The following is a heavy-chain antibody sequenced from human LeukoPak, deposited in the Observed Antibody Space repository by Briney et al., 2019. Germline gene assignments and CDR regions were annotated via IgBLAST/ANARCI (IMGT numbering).Heavy chain of an antibody. D-gene: IGHD3-22*01. Sequence: ASVKVSCKTSGYTFTDFYIHWVRQAPGQGPEWMGWINPNSGGTYYAQKFQGRVTMTRDTSISTAYMDLNRLISDDTAVYYCARDRAVDYYDSSGYGMDVWGQGTTVTVSS. CDR3: ARDRAVDYYDSSGYGMDV. CDR1: GYTFTDFY. CDR2: INPNSGGT. V-gene: IGHV1-2*02. J-gene: IGHJ6*02.